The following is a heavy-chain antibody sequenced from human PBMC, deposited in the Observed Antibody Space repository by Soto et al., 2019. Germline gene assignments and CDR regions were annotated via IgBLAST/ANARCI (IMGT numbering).Heavy chain of an antibody. J-gene: IGHJ6*02. D-gene: IGHD2-8*01. CDR1: GFAFSSYA. Sequence: GGSLRLSCVASGFAFSSYAMHWVRQAPGKGLEWVAVISYDGSNKYYADSVKGRFTISRDNSEKTLYLQMNSLIPEDTAVYYCARDVAQPGVPPVYYDGMDVWGQGTTVTVS. CDR2: ISYDGSNK. V-gene: IGHV3-30-3*01. CDR3: ARDVAQPGVPPVYYDGMDV.